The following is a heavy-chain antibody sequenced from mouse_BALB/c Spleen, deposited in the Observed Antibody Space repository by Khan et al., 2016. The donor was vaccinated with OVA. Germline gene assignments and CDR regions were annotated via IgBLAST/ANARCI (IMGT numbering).Heavy chain of an antibody. Sequence: QIQLVQSGPELKKPGETVKISCKASGYTFTNYVMNWVKQSPGKGFKWMGWINTYTGDPPYDDAFKGRFAFSFDTSASTAFLLINSLHNEDTATSSCARYQGGYWGQGTTGTGSS. J-gene: IGHJ2*01. CDR1: GYTFTNYV. CDR2: INTYTGDP. V-gene: IGHV9-3-1*01. CDR3: ARYQGGY.